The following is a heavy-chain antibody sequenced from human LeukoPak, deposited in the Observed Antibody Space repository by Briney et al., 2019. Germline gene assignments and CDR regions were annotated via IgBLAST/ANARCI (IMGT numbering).Heavy chain of an antibody. J-gene: IGHJ4*02. CDR1: GFTFSSYG. D-gene: IGHD3-22*01. V-gene: IGHV3-30*02. Sequence: GGSLRLSCAASGFTFSSYGMHWVRQAPGKGLEWVAFIRYDGSNKYYADSVKGRFTISRDNSKNTLYLQMNSLRAEDTAAYYCAKDLGVVNPFDYWGQGTLVTVSS. CDR3: AKDLGVVNPFDY. CDR2: IRYDGSNK.